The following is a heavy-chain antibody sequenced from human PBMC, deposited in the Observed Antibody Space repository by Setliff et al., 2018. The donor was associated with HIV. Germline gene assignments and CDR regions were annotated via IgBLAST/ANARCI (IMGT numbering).Heavy chain of an antibody. CDR2: TYYSGYT. Sequence: ETLSLTCTVSSYSVTSGYYWAWIRQPPGKGLEWIGYTYYSGYTQYNPSLKSRVTISVDTSKNQFSLKLRSVSAADTAVYYCFLFYDDRSGFYWDWGQGTPVTVSS. V-gene: IGHV4-38-2*02. CDR3: FLFYDDRSGFYWD. J-gene: IGHJ4*02. CDR1: SYSVTSGYY. D-gene: IGHD3-22*01.